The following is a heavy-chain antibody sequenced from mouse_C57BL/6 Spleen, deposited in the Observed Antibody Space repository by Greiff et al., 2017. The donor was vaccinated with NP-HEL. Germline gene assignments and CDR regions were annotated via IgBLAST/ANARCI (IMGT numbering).Heavy chain of an antibody. J-gene: IGHJ2*01. V-gene: IGHV5-6*01. Sequence: EVQVVESGGDLVKPGGSLKLSCAASGFTFSSYGMSWVRQTPDKRLEWVATISSGGSYTYYPDSVKGRFTISRDNAKNTLYLQMSSLKSEDTAMYYCARQGLTTVVATDYWGQGTTLTVSS. CDR1: GFTFSSYG. CDR2: ISSGGSYT. CDR3: ARQGLTTVVATDY. D-gene: IGHD1-1*01.